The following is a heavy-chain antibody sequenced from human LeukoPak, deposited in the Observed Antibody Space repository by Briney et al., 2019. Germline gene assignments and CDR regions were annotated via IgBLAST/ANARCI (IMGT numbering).Heavy chain of an antibody. V-gene: IGHV3-74*01. CDR2: INSDGRSI. D-gene: IGHD6-13*01. Sequence: PGGSLRLSCATSGFSFSGYWMTWVRQAPGKGLVWVSRINSDGRSISYADSVKGRFTISRDNAKNTLYLQMNSLRAEDTAVYYCANQQLGIVYWGQGTLVTVSS. CDR3: ANQQLGIVY. J-gene: IGHJ4*02. CDR1: GFSFSGYW.